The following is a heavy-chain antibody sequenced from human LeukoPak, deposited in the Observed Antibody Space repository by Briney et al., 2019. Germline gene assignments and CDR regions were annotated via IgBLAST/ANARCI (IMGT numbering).Heavy chain of an antibody. CDR1: GFTFSSYG. D-gene: IGHD6-13*01. V-gene: IGHV3-30*02. J-gene: IGHJ4*02. CDR3: VKDRLGFSSSW. Sequence: GGSLRLSCAASGFTFSSYGMHWVRQAPGKGLEWVAVIWYDGSNKYYADSVKGRFTISRDNSKNTLYLQMSSLRAEDTAVYYCVKDRLGFSSSWWGQGTLVAVSS. CDR2: IWYDGSNK.